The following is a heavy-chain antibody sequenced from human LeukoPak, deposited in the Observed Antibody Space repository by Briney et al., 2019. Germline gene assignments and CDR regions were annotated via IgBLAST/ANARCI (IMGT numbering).Heavy chain of an antibody. V-gene: IGHV1-69*04. J-gene: IGHJ4*02. D-gene: IGHD6-19*01. Sequence: SVKVSCKASGGTFSSYAISWVRQAPGQGLEWMGRIIPILGIANYAQKFQGRVTITADKSTSTAYMELSSLRSEDTAVYYCARDPGYSSGWYEVDYWGQGTLVTVSS. CDR3: ARDPGYSSGWYEVDY. CDR2: IIPILGIA. CDR1: GGTFSSYA.